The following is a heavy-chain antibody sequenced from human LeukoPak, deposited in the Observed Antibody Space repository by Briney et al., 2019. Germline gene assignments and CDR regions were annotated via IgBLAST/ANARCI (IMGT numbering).Heavy chain of an antibody. Sequence: ASVKVSCTAFGHTFTSYAMNWVRQAPGQGLEWMGWINTNTGNPTYAQGFTGRFVFSLDTSVSTAYLQISSLKAEDTAVYYCARVHIAAAGTFDYWGQGTLVTVSS. CDR1: GHTFTSYA. J-gene: IGHJ4*02. V-gene: IGHV7-4-1*02. CDR3: ARVHIAAAGTFDY. CDR2: INTNTGNP. D-gene: IGHD6-13*01.